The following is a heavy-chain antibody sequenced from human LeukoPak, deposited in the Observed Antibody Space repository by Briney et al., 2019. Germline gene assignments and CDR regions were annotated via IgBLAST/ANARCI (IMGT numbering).Heavy chain of an antibody. CDR2: ISAYNGNT. CDR3: AADYCSSTSCYTPYYYYYGMDV. J-gene: IGHJ6*02. CDR1: GYTFTSYG. V-gene: IGHV1-18*01. D-gene: IGHD2-2*02. Sequence: ASVKVSCKASGYTFTSYGISWVRQASGQGLEWMGWISAYNGNTNYAQKLQGRVTMTTDTSTSTAYMELRSLRSDDTAVYYCAADYCSSTSCYTPYYYYYGMDVWGQGTTVTVSS.